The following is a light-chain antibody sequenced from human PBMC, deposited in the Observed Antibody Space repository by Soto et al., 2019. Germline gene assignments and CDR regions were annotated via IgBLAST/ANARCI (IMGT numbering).Light chain of an antibody. CDR3: QQYSNWPPNT. V-gene: IGKV3-15*01. CDR2: GAS. CDR1: KRVDSN. Sequence: TQSANTLARPPGGSATLSFTASKRVDSNLAWYQQRPGQAPRLLIYGASNRATGVPARFSGRGSGTDFTLTISSLEPEDFAIYYCQQYSNWPPNTFGQGTRLEIK. J-gene: IGKJ5*01.